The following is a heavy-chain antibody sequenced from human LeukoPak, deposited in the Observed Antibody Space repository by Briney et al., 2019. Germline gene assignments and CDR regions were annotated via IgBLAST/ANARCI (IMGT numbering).Heavy chain of an antibody. CDR2: VSYSGST. D-gene: IGHD2/OR15-2a*01. J-gene: IGHJ5*02. CDR1: GGAFSSFY. Sequence: PSETLSLTCSVSGGAFSSFYWSWIRQPPGKQLKWMRNVSYSGSTNYKSSLKSRVSISVDRSKNQFSLKLSSVTAADTAVYYCARVVEYQVLSFDPWGQGTLVTVSS. CDR3: ARVVEYQVLSFDP. V-gene: IGHV4-59*01.